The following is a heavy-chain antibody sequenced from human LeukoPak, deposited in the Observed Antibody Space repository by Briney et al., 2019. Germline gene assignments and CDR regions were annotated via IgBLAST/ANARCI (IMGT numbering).Heavy chain of an antibody. D-gene: IGHD6-13*01. J-gene: IGHJ4*02. CDR2: ISGTSDDT. Sequence: GGSLRLSCAASGFTFSSYAMSWVRQAPGKGLEWVSSISGTSDDTSYADSVKGRFTVSRDNSNKTLYLQMSSLRAEDTAVYYCAKDTGSSWYGGDYFDYWDQGTLVTVSS. V-gene: IGHV3-23*01. CDR1: GFTFSSYA. CDR3: AKDTGSSWYGGDYFDY.